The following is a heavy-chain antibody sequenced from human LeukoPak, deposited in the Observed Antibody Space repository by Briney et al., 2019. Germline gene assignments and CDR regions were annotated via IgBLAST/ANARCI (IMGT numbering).Heavy chain of an antibody. V-gene: IGHV3-21*01. CDR3: ARGMVRGVIESDAFDI. D-gene: IGHD3-10*01. CDR2: ISSSSSYI. Sequence: PGGSLRLSCAASGFTFSSYSMNWVRQAPGKGLEWVSSISSSSSYIYYADSVKGRFTISRDNAKNSLYLQMNSLRAEDTAVYYCARGMVRGVIESDAFDIWGQGTMVTVSS. J-gene: IGHJ3*02. CDR1: GFTFSSYS.